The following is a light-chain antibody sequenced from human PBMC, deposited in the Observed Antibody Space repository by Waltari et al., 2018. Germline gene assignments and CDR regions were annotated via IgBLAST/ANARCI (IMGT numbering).Light chain of an antibody. V-gene: IGKV2-30*02. Sequence: QRLVHRTGHTLLNWFQQRPGPYPTHRVYNVSSRTSGVPDRFSGRGSGTDFSLKISRVEAEDVGVYYCMQGTHWLYTFGQGTRLDI. J-gene: IGKJ2*01. CDR3: MQGTHWLYT. CDR1: QRLVHRTGHTL. CDR2: NVS.